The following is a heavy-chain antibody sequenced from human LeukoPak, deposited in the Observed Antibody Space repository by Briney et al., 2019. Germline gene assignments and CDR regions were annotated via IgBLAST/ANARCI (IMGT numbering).Heavy chain of an antibody. CDR1: GGSISSYY. CDR3: ARRTPPYSSSWYRLTYNWFDP. J-gene: IGHJ5*02. D-gene: IGHD6-13*01. Sequence: SETLSLTCTVSGGSISSYYWSWIRQPPGKGLEWIGEINHSGSTNYNPSLKSRVTISVDASKNQFSLKLSSVTAADTAVYYCARRTPPYSSSWYRLTYNWFDPWGQGTLVTVSS. CDR2: INHSGST. V-gene: IGHV4-34*01.